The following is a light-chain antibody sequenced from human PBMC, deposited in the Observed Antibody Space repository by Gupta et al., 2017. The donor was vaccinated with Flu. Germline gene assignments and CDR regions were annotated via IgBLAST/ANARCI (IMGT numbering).Light chain of an antibody. CDR2: KDS. J-gene: IGLJ3*02. CDR3: QSEDSSGTWV. CDR1: AFPKEY. V-gene: IGLV3-25*03. Sequence: PGQTARITSSGDAFPKEYAYWYQQKPSQAPVLVIYKDSERPAGSPERFSGSSSGKTGTLTISGVQAEDEADYYCQSEDSSGTWVFGGGTKLTVL.